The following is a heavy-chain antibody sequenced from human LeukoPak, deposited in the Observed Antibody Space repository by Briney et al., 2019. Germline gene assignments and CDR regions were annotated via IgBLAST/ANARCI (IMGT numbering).Heavy chain of an antibody. Sequence: SETLSLTCAVHGGSFSGSHWNWIRQSPEKGLEWIGEINDRGRTNYNPSLKSRVTLSVDTSKKQLSLTLKSLTAADTAVYYCARDPTTVVRLPYYFDFWGQGTLVIVSS. CDR1: GGSFSGSH. D-gene: IGHD4-23*01. J-gene: IGHJ4*02. V-gene: IGHV4-34*01. CDR2: INDRGRT. CDR3: ARDPTTVVRLPYYFDF.